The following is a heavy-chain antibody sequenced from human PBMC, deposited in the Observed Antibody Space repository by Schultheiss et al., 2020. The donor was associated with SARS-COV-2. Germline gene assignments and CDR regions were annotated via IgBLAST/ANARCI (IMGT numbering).Heavy chain of an antibody. CDR2: IYYSGST. Sequence: ESLKISCAASGFTFSSYAMSWVRQAPGKGLEWIGSIYYSGSTNYNPSLKSRVTISVDTSKNQFSLKLSSVTAADTAVYYCARGRDRSRDGGSYSYWGQGTLVTVSS. J-gene: IGHJ4*02. CDR1: GFTFSSYA. D-gene: IGHD1-26*01. CDR3: ARGRDRSRDGGSYSY. V-gene: IGHV4-34*01.